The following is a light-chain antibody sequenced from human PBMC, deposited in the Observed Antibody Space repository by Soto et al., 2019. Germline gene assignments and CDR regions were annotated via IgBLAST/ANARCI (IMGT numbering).Light chain of an antibody. CDR3: CLYASSSTFI. V-gene: IGLV2-23*02. Sequence: QSALTQPASVSGSPGQSITISCTGTSSDIGSYNLVPWYQQHPGKAPKLMIYEATKRPSGVSNRFSGSKSGNTASLTTSGLQSEDEADYYCCLYASSSTFIFGGGTELTVL. CDR1: SSDIGSYNL. J-gene: IGLJ2*01. CDR2: EAT.